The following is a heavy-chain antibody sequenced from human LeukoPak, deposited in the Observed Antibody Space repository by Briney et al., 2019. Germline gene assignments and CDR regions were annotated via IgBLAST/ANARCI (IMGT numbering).Heavy chain of an antibody. CDR2: IYSGGST. J-gene: IGHJ3*02. D-gene: IGHD5-12*01. Sequence: SESLSLTCTVSGGSISSSSYYWDWIRQSPGKGLEWIGNIYSGGSTYYTPSLKSRVTISVDTSKNQFSLKLSSVTAADTAIYFCARHSRSGSGGYENAFDIWGQGTMVTVSS. V-gene: IGHV4-39*01. CDR1: GGSISSSSYY. CDR3: ARHSRSGSGGYENAFDI.